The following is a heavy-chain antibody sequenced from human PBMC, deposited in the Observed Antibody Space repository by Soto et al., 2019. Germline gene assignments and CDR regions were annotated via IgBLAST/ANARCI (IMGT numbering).Heavy chain of an antibody. CDR3: ARDRGRGVISYYYMDV. D-gene: IGHD3-16*02. CDR2: INAGNGNT. J-gene: IGHJ6*03. Sequence: QVQLVQSGAEVKKPGASVKVSCKASGYTFTSYAMHWVRQAPGQRLEWMGWINAGNGNTKYSQKFQGRVTITRDTSASTAYMELSSLRSEDTAVYYCARDRGRGVISYYYMDVWGKGTTVTVSS. CDR1: GYTFTSYA. V-gene: IGHV1-3*01.